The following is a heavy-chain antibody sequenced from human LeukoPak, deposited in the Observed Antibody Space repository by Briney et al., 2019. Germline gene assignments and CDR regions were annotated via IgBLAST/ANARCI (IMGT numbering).Heavy chain of an antibody. CDR1: GFTFSSYA. CDR3: AKGEEYCGGDCYSGGPLGYYYGMDV. Sequence: GGSLRLSCAASGFTFSSYAMSWVRQAPGKGLEWVSAISGSGGSTYYADSVKGRSTISSDNSKNTLYLQMNSLRAEDTAVYYCAKGEEYCGGDCYSGGPLGYYYGMDVWGQGTTVTVSS. J-gene: IGHJ6*02. D-gene: IGHD2-21*02. V-gene: IGHV3-23*01. CDR2: ISGSGGST.